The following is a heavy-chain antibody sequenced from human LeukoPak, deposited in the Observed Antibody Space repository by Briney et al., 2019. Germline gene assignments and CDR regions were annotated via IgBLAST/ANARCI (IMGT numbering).Heavy chain of an antibody. J-gene: IGHJ3*02. CDR1: GFTFSIYS. Sequence: GGSLRLSCAASGFTFSIYSMNWVRQAPGKGPEWVSFITSSSSTMSYADSVRGRFTISRDNAKSSLYLQMNSLRDDDTAVYYCARDTKLSYFDIWGQGTTVTVSS. V-gene: IGHV3-48*02. CDR3: ARDTKLSYFDI. CDR2: ITSSSSTM. D-gene: IGHD2-2*01.